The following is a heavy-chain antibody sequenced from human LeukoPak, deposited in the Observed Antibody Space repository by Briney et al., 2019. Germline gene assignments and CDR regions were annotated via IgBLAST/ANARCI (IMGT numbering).Heavy chain of an antibody. CDR3: ATGGTNGWVDY. D-gene: IGHD2-8*01. CDR2: ISSSSSHI. Sequence: GGSLRLSCAASGFTFSSYSMHWVRQAPGKGLEWVSAISSSSSHIFYADSLRGRFTISRDNAKNSLYLQMNSLRADDTAVYYCATGGTNGWVDYWGQGTLVTVSS. J-gene: IGHJ4*02. CDR1: GFTFSSYS. V-gene: IGHV3-21*01.